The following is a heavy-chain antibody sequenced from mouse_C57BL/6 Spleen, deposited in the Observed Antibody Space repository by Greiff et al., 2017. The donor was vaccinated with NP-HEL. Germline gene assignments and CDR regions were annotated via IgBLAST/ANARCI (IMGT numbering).Heavy chain of an antibody. D-gene: IGHD1-1*01. CDR3: ARRGTVVATGDAMDY. CDR2: ISNLAYSI. V-gene: IGHV5-15*04. CDR1: GFTFSDYG. J-gene: IGHJ4*01. Sequence: DVKLVESGGGLVQPGGSLKLSCAASGFTFSDYGMAWVRQAPRKGPEWVAFISNLAYSIYYADTVTGRFTLTRANAKNTPYLELSSLRSEDTAMYYCARRGTVVATGDAMDYWGQGTSVTVSS.